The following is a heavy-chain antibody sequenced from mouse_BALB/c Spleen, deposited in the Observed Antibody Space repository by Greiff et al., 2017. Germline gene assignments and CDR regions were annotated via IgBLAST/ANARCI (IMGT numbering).Heavy chain of an antibody. CDR1: GFTFSSYA. CDR3: ARVTTATPLDY. Sequence: EVQGVESGGGLVKPGGSLKLSCAASGFTFSSYAMSWVRQSPEKRLEWVAEISSGGSYTYYPDTVTGRFTISRDNAKNTLYLEMSSLRSEDTAMYYCARVTTATPLDYWGQGTTLTVSS. CDR2: ISSGGSYT. V-gene: IGHV5-9-4*01. D-gene: IGHD1-2*01. J-gene: IGHJ2*01.